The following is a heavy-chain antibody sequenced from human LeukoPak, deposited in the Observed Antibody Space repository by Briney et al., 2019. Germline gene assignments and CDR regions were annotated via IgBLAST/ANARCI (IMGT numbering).Heavy chain of an antibody. D-gene: IGHD3-10*01. CDR3: AKGRWFGTYYFDY. Sequence: GGSLRLSCAASGFTFTTYAMTWVRQGPDKGLEWVSVISSTGSSTYYADSVKGRFTISRDSCKSTLYLQMNSLRAEDTAVYYCAKGRWFGTYYFDYWGQGTLVTVSS. CDR1: GFTFTTYA. V-gene: IGHV3-23*01. CDR2: ISSTGSST. J-gene: IGHJ4*02.